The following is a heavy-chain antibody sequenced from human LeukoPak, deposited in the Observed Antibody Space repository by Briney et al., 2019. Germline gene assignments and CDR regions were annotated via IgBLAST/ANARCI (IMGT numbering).Heavy chain of an antibody. Sequence: ASVKVSCKASGYTFTSYYMHWVRQAPGQGLEWMGIINPSGGSTSYAQKFQGRVTMTRDTSTSTVYMELSSQRSDDTAVYYCARDSARPVGATGPAFDYWGQGTLVTVSS. CDR2: INPSGGST. CDR3: ARDSARPVGATGPAFDY. J-gene: IGHJ4*02. D-gene: IGHD1-26*01. CDR1: GYTFTSYY. V-gene: IGHV1-46*01.